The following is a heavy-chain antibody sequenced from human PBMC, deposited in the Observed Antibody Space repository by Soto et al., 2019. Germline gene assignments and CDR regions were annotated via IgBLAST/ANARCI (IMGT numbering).Heavy chain of an antibody. Sequence: EVQLVESGGGLVQPGGSLRLSCAASGFTFSSYWMSWVRQAPGKGLEWVANIKQDGSEKYNVDSVKDRFTISRDNAKNSLYLQMNSLRAEDTAVYYCARDYGSGSYYGYYFDYWGQGTLVTVSS. V-gene: IGHV3-7*01. CDR2: IKQDGSEK. D-gene: IGHD3-10*01. CDR1: GFTFSSYW. CDR3: ARDYGSGSYYGYYFDY. J-gene: IGHJ4*02.